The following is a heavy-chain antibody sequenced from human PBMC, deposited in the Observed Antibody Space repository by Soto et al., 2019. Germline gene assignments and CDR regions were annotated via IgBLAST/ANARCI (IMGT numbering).Heavy chain of an antibody. Sequence: GGSLRLSCAASGFTFSSYAMSWVRQAPGKGLEWVSAIHGTGDPTYYADSVKGRFTISRDNSKNTLYLQMYSLRAEDTALYYCAKDRSSGWFYGPGHWGQGTLVTVSS. CDR2: IHGTGDPT. CDR1: GFTFSSYA. D-gene: IGHD6-19*01. V-gene: IGHV3-23*01. CDR3: AKDRSSGWFYGPGH. J-gene: IGHJ4*02.